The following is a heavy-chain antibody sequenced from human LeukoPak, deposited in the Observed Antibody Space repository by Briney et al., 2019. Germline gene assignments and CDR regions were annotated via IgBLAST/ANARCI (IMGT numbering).Heavy chain of an antibody. J-gene: IGHJ6*02. Sequence: ASVKVSCKASGGTFSSYAISWVRQAPGQGLEWMGGIIPIFGTTNYAQKFQGRVTITADEPTSTAYMELSSLRSEDTAVYYCARVALWFGAATRDYYYGMDVWGQGTTVTVSS. D-gene: IGHD3-10*01. CDR2: IIPIFGTT. CDR1: GGTFSSYA. CDR3: ARVALWFGAATRDYYYGMDV. V-gene: IGHV1-69*13.